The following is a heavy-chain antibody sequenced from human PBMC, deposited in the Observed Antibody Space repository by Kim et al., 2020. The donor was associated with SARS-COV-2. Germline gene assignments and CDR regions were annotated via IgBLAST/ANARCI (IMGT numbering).Heavy chain of an antibody. CDR3: ARGLIAAAGTRGMDV. J-gene: IGHJ6*02. Sequence: ASVKVSCKASGYTFTGYYMHWVRQAPGQGLEWMGWINPNSGGTNYAQKFQGRVTMTRDTSISTAYMELSRLRSDDTAVYYCARGLIAAAGTRGMDVWGQGTTVTVSS. CDR2: INPNSGGT. V-gene: IGHV1-2*02. CDR1: GYTFTGYY. D-gene: IGHD6-13*01.